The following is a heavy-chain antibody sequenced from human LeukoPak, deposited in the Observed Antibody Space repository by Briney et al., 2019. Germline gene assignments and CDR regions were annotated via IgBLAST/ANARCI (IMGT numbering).Heavy chain of an antibody. CDR2: ISADGKNK. Sequence: GGSLRLSCAASGFTFSSSGMDWVRQAPGKGLEWVAVISADGKNKNHADSVKGRFTISRDKSTLYLEMNDLRTEDTALYYCARDVGKDTITTEIAYWGQGTLVTVSS. V-gene: IGHV3-30*03. J-gene: IGHJ4*02. CDR3: ARDVGKDTITTEIAY. CDR1: GFTFSSSG. D-gene: IGHD4-11*01.